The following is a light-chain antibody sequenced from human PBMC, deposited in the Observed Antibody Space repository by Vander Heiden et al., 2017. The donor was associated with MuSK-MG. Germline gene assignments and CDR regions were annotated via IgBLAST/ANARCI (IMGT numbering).Light chain of an antibody. Sequence: DIQMTQSPSILSASVGDRVTITCRASRTITTWLAWYQQRPGKAPNLLIYKASSLESGVPARFSGRGSGTEFTLTISSLQPDDVATYHCQQYERYPLTFGGGTRVEIK. V-gene: IGKV1-5*03. CDR2: KAS. CDR3: QQYERYPLT. CDR1: RTITTW. J-gene: IGKJ4*01.